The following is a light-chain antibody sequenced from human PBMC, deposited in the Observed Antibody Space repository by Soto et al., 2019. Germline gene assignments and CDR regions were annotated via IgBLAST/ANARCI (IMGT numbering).Light chain of an antibody. CDR2: DAS. CDR1: QSLSSW. J-gene: IGKJ1*01. V-gene: IGKV1-5*01. CDR3: LQDYGDSWA. Sequence: IHMTHSPSTLSASLGDIVTITFRASQSLSSWLAWYQQKPGKAPKLLIFDASSLESGVPSRFSGRGSGTEFTLTISSLQPDDFASYYCLQDYGDSWAFGQGTKVDIK.